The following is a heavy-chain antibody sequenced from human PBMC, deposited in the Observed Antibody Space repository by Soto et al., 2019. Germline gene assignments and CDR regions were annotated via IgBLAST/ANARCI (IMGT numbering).Heavy chain of an antibody. D-gene: IGHD1-26*01. J-gene: IGHJ4*02. CDR2: VSDDGSEQ. CDR3: ARDPTGGYFHYDY. CDR1: GFSLRDYG. Sequence: QVQLVESGGGVVQPGRSLRLSCAASGFSLRDYGMHWVRQAPGKGLEYVAAVSDDGSEQYYADSVRGQFTISRDNSKNTVYLQLDSLTTGDTAVYYCARDPTGGYFHYDYWGQGALVTVSS. V-gene: IGHV3-30*17.